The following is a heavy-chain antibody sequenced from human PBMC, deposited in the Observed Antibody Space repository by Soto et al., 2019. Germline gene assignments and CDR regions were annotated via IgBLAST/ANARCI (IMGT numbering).Heavy chain of an antibody. Sequence: EVQLVESGGGLVKPGGSLRLSCAASGFTFSSYSINWVRQAPGKGLEWVSSISSSSTYIYYADSVKGRFTISRDNAKNLVYLQMNSLIAEDTAVYYCARVWGYGMDVWGQGTTVTVSS. J-gene: IGHJ6*02. CDR3: ARVWGYGMDV. CDR2: ISSSSTYI. V-gene: IGHV3-21*01. CDR1: GFTFSSYS. D-gene: IGHD3-16*01.